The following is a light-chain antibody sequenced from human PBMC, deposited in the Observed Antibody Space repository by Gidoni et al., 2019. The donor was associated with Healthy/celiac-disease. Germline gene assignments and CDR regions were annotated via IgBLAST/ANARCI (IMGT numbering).Light chain of an antibody. J-gene: IGLJ1*01. Sequence: QSALTKPASVFGSPRQSITISCTGTSSDVGGYNYVPWYQQHPGKAPKLMIYDVSNRPSGVSNRFSGSRSGNTASLTISGLQAEDEADYYCSSYTSSSTLYVFGTGTKVTVL. CDR1: SSDVGGYNY. V-gene: IGLV2-14*03. CDR3: SSYTSSSTLYV. CDR2: DVS.